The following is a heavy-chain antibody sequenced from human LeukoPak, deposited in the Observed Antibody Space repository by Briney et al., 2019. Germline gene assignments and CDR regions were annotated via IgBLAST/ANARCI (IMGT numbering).Heavy chain of an antibody. CDR3: ATIYYSNYVLRSELNY. V-gene: IGHV1-24*01. J-gene: IGHJ4*02. D-gene: IGHD2-2*01. CDR1: GYTLTELS. CDR2: FDPEDGET. Sequence: ASVNVSCKVSGYTLTELSIHWVRQAPGKGRDWMGGFDPEDGETIYAQKFQGSVTMTEDTSTDTAYMELSSLRSDDTAVYYCATIYYSNYVLRSELNYWGQGTLVTVSS.